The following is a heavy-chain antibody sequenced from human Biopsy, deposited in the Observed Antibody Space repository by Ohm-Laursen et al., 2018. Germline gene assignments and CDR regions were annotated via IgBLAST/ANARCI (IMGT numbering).Heavy chain of an antibody. Sequence: GTLSLTCPVYGESFNGYYWSWIRQTPGKGLEWIGEINHSGRTNYNPSLKSRVTISVDTSKNQFSLKVRSVTAADTAVYYCVRGVDYYDPKHYYALDVWGQGTTVTVSS. V-gene: IGHV4-34*01. J-gene: IGHJ6*02. D-gene: IGHD3-22*01. CDR1: GESFNGYY. CDR3: VRGVDYYDPKHYYALDV. CDR2: INHSGRT.